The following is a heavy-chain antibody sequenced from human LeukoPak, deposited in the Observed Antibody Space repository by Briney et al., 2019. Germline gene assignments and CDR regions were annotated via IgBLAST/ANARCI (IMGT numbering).Heavy chain of an antibody. V-gene: IGHV3-30*18. CDR3: AKTNSYDSSGYPEY. D-gene: IGHD3-22*01. J-gene: IGHJ4*02. Sequence: GGSLRLSCAASGFTFSSYGVLGPRNAPGKGGVGVGVISYGGRNKYYGDSAKGRFTIARDNSKNPLYLQMNSLRTEDTAVYYGAKTNSYDSSGYPEYWGQGTLVTV. CDR2: ISYGGRNK. CDR1: GFTFSSYG.